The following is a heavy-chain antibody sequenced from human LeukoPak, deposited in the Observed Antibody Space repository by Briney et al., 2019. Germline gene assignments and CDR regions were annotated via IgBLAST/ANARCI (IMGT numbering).Heavy chain of an antibody. CDR1: GFTFSSYG. V-gene: IGHV3-30*03. J-gene: IGHJ4*02. CDR2: ILYDGSNK. CDR3: ARDAEWKLPADY. D-gene: IGHD1-26*01. Sequence: HPGRSLRLSCAAAGFTFSSYGRPGFRQAPGKGREGLAVILYDGSNKYYGDSVKRRFTLSRDNSKSTLYLQMNTLRAEATGVYYCARDAEWKLPADYWGQGNLVTVSS.